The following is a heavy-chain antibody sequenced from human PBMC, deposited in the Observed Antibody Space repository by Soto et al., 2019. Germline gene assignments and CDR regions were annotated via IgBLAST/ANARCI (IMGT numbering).Heavy chain of an antibody. CDR2: IYYSGST. CDR1: GGSISSSSYY. J-gene: IGHJ6*03. V-gene: IGHV4-39*01. D-gene: IGHD3-10*01. CDR3: ASTITMVRGGTYYYYYMDV. Sequence: SETLSLTCTVSGGSISSSSYYWGWIRQPPGKGLEWIGSIYYSGSTYYNPSLKSRVTISVDTSKNQFSLKLSSVTAADTAVYYCASTITMVRGGTYYYYYMDVWGKGTTVTVSS.